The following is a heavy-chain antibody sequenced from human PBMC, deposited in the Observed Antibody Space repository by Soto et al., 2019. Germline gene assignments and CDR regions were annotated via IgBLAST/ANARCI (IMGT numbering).Heavy chain of an antibody. CDR3: ARDLGGWPDY. CDR2: INAGNGNT. Sequence: EASVKVSCKASGYTFTSYAMHWVRQAPGQRLEWMGWINAGNGNTKYSQKFQGRVTITRDTSASTAYMELSSLRSEDADVYYCARDLGGWPDYWGQGTLVTVSS. V-gene: IGHV1-3*01. CDR1: GYTFTSYA. D-gene: IGHD2-15*01. J-gene: IGHJ4*02.